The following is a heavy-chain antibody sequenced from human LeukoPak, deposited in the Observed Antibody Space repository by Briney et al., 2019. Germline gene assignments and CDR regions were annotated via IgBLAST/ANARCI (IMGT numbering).Heavy chain of an antibody. Sequence: PGGSLRLSCAVSGFTFSSYGMHWVRQAPGKGLEWVAVISYDGSNKYYADSVKGRFTISRDNSKNTLYLQMNSLRAEDTAVYYCAGMDYYGSGSYYNGGYWGQGTLVTVSS. CDR3: AGMDYYGSGSYYNGGY. CDR2: ISYDGSNK. CDR1: GFTFSSYG. V-gene: IGHV3-30*03. D-gene: IGHD3-10*01. J-gene: IGHJ4*02.